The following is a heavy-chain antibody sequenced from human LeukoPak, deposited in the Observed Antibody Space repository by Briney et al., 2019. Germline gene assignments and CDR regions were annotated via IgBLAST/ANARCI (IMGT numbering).Heavy chain of an antibody. J-gene: IGHJ5*02. CDR2: LSYEGRNK. V-gene: IGHV3-30*03. CDR3: ARDHLTPADYGDLNNWFHP. D-gene: IGHD4-17*01. CDR1: GVNTNNYG. Sequence: GGLRLSCAASGVNTNNYGMHCGCQAPGKGVEWGAGLSYEGRNKVYADSVKGRFTISRDTSNNTLYLHMNSLIPEDTGMYYCARDHLTPADYGDLNNWFHPWGQGTLVTVSS.